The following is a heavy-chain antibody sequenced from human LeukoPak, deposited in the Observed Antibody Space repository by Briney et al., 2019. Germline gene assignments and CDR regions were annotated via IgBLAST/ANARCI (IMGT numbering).Heavy chain of an antibody. D-gene: IGHD6-25*01. Sequence: ASVKVSCKASGYTFRSYGITWVRQAPGQGLEWMGWINVHRSNYARPLRGRISMTIETSTSTAYMELRSLTSDDTAVYYCARGGGFNPSDYSSYYGLDVWGQGTTVTVS. CDR1: GYTFRSYG. J-gene: IGHJ6*02. V-gene: IGHV1-18*01. CDR3: ARGGGFNPSDYSSYYGLDV. CDR2: INVHRS.